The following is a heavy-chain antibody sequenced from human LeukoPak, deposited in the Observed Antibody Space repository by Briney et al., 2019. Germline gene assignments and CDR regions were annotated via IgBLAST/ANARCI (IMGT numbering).Heavy chain of an antibody. D-gene: IGHD1-1*01. CDR1: GDTVSSNSAA. V-gene: IGHV6-1*01. Sequence: SQTLSLTCAISGDTVSSNSAAWNWIRQSPSRGLEWLGRTYYRSNWYNNYAVSVRGRITISPDTSKNQLSLQLTSVTPEDTAVYYCARDGQLGLDALDIWGQETLVTGSS. J-gene: IGHJ3*02. CDR2: TYYRSNWYN. CDR3: ARDGQLGLDALDI.